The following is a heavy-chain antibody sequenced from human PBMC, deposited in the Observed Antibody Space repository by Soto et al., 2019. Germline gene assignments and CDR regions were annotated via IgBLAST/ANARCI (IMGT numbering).Heavy chain of an antibody. CDR1: GYTFTSYY. Sequence: QVQLVQSGAEVKKPGASVKVSCKASGYTFTSYYMHWVRQAPGHGLEWMGIINPSGGSTSYAQKYQGRGTMTRDTSTSTVYMELSSLSSEDTAVDYCARASPCDARYGYVGNNWFDPWGQGTLVTVSS. V-gene: IGHV1-46*03. J-gene: IGHJ5*02. D-gene: IGHD5-18*01. CDR2: INPSGGST. CDR3: ARASPCDARYGYVGNNWFDP.